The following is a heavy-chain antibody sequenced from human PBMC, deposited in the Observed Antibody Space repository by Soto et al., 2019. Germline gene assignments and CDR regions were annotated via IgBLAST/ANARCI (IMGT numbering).Heavy chain of an antibody. CDR1: GYTFTDYY. J-gene: IGHJ6*02. CDR2: INPNSGGT. CDR3: ARPSPYYYYGMDV. D-gene: IGHD2-2*01. Sequence: ASVKVSCTASGYTFTDYYIHWVRLRQAPGQGLEWMGWINPNSGGTNYAQKFQDWVTMTRDTSISTAYLELSSLRSDDTAVYYCARPSPYYYYGMDVWGQGTTVTAP. V-gene: IGHV1-2*04.